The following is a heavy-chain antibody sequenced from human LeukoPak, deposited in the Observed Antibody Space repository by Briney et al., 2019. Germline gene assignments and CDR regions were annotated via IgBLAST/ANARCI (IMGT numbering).Heavy chain of an antibody. V-gene: IGHV3-23*01. CDR2: ISGSGGST. J-gene: IGHJ4*02. CDR3: AKVSLPLRYFDWSKGPFDY. CDR1: GFTFSSYA. Sequence: PGGSLRLSCAASGFTFSSYAMSWVRQAPGKGLEWVSAISGSGGSTYYADSVKGRFTISRDNSKNTLYLQTNSLRAEDTAVYYCAKVSLPLRYFDWSKGPFDYWGQGTLVTVSS. D-gene: IGHD3-9*01.